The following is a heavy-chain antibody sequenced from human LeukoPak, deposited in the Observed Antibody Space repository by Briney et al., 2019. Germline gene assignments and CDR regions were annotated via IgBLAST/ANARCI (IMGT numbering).Heavy chain of an antibody. D-gene: IGHD3-22*01. CDR3: ASLRTMIPY. J-gene: IGHJ4*02. V-gene: IGHV4-39*01. CDR2: ILNTGST. CDR1: GGSIGSGGFF. Sequence: SETLSLTCTVSGGSIGSGGFFWGWIRQAPGKGLEWIGNILNTGSTSYNPSLRSRVTISVDTSKNQFSLNLNSVTAADTAVYFCASLRTMIPYWGQGILVTVSS.